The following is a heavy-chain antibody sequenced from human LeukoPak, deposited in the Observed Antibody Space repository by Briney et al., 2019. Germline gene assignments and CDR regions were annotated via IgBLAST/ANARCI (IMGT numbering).Heavy chain of an antibody. Sequence: PGMSLRLSCAASGFTFSNYAMHWVRQAPGKGLEWVAVISYDGSDKYYADSVKGRFTISRDNSKNTLYLQMNSLRAEDTAVYYCAKNHNSNGYHTDDAFDVWGQGTMVTVSS. CDR3: AKNHNSNGYHTDDAFDV. CDR1: GFTFSNYA. J-gene: IGHJ3*01. CDR2: ISYDGSDK. D-gene: IGHD3-22*01. V-gene: IGHV3-30*04.